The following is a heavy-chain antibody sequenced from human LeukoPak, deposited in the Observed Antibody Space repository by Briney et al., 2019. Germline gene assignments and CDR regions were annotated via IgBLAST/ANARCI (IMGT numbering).Heavy chain of an antibody. V-gene: IGHV1-2*02. CDR2: INPNSGGT. CDR1: GYTFTGYY. D-gene: IGHD3-9*01. CDR3: ARDTDFDWLLYYFDY. Sequence: ASVKVSCKASGYTFTGYYMHWVRQAPGQGLEWMGWINPNSGGTNYAQKFQGRVTMTRDTSTSTAYMELSRLRSDDTAVYYCARDTDFDWLLYYFDYWGQGTLVTVSS. J-gene: IGHJ4*02.